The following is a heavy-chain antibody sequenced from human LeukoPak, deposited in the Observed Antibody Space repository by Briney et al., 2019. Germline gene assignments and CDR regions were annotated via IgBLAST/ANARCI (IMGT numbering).Heavy chain of an antibody. J-gene: IGHJ4*02. D-gene: IGHD3-10*01. V-gene: IGHV4-4*07. CDR1: GGSISSYY. Sequence: SETLSLTCTVSGGSISSYYWSWIRQPAGKGLEWIGRIYTSGSTNYNPSLKSRVTMSVDTSKNQFSLKLSSVTAADTAVYYCARGGYTMVRGVISRTFDYWGQGTLVTVSS. CDR2: IYTSGST. CDR3: ARGGYTMVRGVISRTFDY.